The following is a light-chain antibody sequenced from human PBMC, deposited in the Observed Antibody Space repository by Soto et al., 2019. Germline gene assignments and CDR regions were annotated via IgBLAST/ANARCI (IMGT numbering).Light chain of an antibody. CDR2: AAS. J-gene: IGKJ5*01. Sequence: ILLTQSPCTLALSPGERATLSCRASQSVSSSHLAWYQHKPGQAPRLPIYAASSRATGSPERFSGGGSGTDFTLTISRLEPEDFELYYCQQYGYYPITFGQGTRLEIK. CDR3: QQYGYYPIT. CDR1: QSVSSSH. V-gene: IGKV3-20*01.